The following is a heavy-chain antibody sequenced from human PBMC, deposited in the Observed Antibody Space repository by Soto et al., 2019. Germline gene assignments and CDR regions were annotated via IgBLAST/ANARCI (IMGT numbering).Heavy chain of an antibody. J-gene: IGHJ3*02. Sequence: ASVKVSCKASGYTFTGYYMHWVRQAPGQGLEWMGWINPNSGGTNYAQKFQGWVTMTRDTSISTAYMELSRLRSDDTAVYYCARDPSSAVTDPTGASDIWGQGPMVTV. CDR2: INPNSGGT. CDR1: GYTFTGYY. V-gene: IGHV1-2*04. D-gene: IGHD4-17*01. CDR3: ARDPSSAVTDPTGASDI.